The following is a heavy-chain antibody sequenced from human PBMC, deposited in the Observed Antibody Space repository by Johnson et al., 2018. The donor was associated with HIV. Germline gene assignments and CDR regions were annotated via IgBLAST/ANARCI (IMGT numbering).Heavy chain of an antibody. CDR3: ARRCSSSSCSHGAFDI. CDR1: GFNFNSYS. Sequence: QVQLVESGGGVVQPGGSLRLSCAASGFNFNSYSMHWVRQAPGNGLEWLAFVSYNGIHVYYSDSVRCRFTISRDISKNTLFLQMNSLRHEDTAMYYCARRCSSSSCSHGAFDIWGQGTVVTVSS. D-gene: IGHD2-2*01. V-gene: IGHV3-30*19. CDR2: VSYNGIHV. J-gene: IGHJ3*02.